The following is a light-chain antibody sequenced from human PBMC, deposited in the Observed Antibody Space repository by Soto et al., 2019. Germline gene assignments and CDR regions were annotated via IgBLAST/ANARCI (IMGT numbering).Light chain of an antibody. Sequence: QSVLTQPASVSGSPGQSITISCTGTSSDVGGYNYVSWYQQHPGKAPKLMIYDVSNRPSGVSNRFSGSKSGNTASLTISALQAEHEDDYYCSSYTSSSTQVFGTGTKVTVL. J-gene: IGLJ1*01. V-gene: IGLV2-14*01. CDR3: SSYTSSSTQV. CDR1: SSDVGGYNY. CDR2: DVS.